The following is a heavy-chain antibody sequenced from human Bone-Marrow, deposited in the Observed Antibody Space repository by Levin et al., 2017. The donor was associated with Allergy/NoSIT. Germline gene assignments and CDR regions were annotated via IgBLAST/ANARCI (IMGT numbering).Heavy chain of an antibody. CDR3: ARQYL. V-gene: IGHV3-30*09. D-gene: IGHD2-2*01. CDR1: GYTFSDYA. J-gene: IGHJ4*02. CDR2: ISDDGSTK. Sequence: AGGSLRLSCAVSGYTFSDYAMHWVRQAPGKGLEWVAVISDDGSTKYYAESVKGRFGISRDNSKSILFLQMNSLRADDTASYYCARQYLWGQGTRVTVSS.